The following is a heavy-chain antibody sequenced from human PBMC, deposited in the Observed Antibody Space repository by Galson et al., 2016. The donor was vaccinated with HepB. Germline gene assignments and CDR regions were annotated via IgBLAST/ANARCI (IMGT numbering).Heavy chain of an antibody. D-gene: IGHD6-6*01. J-gene: IGHJ1*01. CDR1: GFTFISYW. V-gene: IGHV3-74*01. CDR3: ARTLASSSAAEYLQH. CDR2: INSDGGTI. Sequence: LLLLCSASGFTFISYWILCFLHAPGKELVWVSPINSDGGTINYADSVKGRFTISRDNAKNTLFLQMNSLRAEDTAVYYCARTLASSSAAEYLQHWGQGTLVTVSS.